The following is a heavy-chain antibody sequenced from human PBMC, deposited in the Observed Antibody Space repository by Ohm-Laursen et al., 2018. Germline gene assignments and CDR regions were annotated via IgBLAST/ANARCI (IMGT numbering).Heavy chain of an antibody. D-gene: IGHD2-2*02. CDR2: ISSSSSYI. V-gene: IGHV3-21*01. J-gene: IGHJ5*02. CDR1: GFTFNSYS. Sequence: SLRLSCAASGFTFNSYSMNWVRQAPGKGLEWVSSISSSSSYIYYADSVKGRFTISRDNAKNSLYLQMNSLRAEDTAVYYCARDIVVVPAAIQWFDPWGQGTLVTVSS. CDR3: ARDIVVVPAAIQWFDP.